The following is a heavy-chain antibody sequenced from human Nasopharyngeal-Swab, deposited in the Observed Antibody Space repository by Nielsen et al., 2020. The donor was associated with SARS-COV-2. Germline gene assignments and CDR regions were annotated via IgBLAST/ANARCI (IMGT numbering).Heavy chain of an antibody. CDR1: GGSISSGGYY. Sequence: SETLSLTCTVSGGSISSGGYYWSWIRQPPGKGLEWLGEINHSGSTNYNPSLKSRVTISVDTSKNQFSLKLSSVTAADTAVYYCARGPRPNYYDSSGYYSGAGYFDYWGQGTLVTVSS. CDR2: INHSGST. V-gene: IGHV4-39*07. D-gene: IGHD3-22*01. CDR3: ARGPRPNYYDSSGYYSGAGYFDY. J-gene: IGHJ4*02.